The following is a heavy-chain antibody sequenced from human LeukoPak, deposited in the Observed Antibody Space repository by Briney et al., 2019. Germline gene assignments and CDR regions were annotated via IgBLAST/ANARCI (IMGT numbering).Heavy chain of an antibody. V-gene: IGHV4-39*06. Sequence: PSETLSLTCTVSGGSISSSSYYWGWIRQPPGKGLEWIGSIYYSGSTYYNPSLKSRVTISVDTSENQFPLKLSSVTAADTAVYYCARDRYCSGGSCYFDYWGQGTLVTVSS. CDR3: ARDRYCSGGSCYFDY. CDR2: IYYSGST. D-gene: IGHD2-15*01. CDR1: GGSISSSSYY. J-gene: IGHJ4*02.